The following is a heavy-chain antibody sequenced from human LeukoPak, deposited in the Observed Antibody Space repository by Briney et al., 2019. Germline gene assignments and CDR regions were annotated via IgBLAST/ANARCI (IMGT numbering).Heavy chain of an antibody. CDR2: IYTSGST. J-gene: IGHJ6*03. CDR3: ARESGSLSYYYYYYMDV. CDR1: GGSISSGSYY. D-gene: IGHD3-10*01. V-gene: IGHV4-61*02. Sequence: SETLSLTCTVSGGSISSGSYYWSWIRQPAGKGLEWIGRIYTSGSTNYNPSLKSRVTISVDTSKNQFSLKLSSVTAADTAVYYCARESGSLSYYYYYYMDVWGKGTTVTISS.